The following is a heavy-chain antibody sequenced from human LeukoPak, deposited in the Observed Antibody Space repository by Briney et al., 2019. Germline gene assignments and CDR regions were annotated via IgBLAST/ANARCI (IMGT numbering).Heavy chain of an antibody. V-gene: IGHV3-33*01. CDR2: IWYDGSNK. CDR3: ARGSALGYCSSTSCYDYGMDV. J-gene: IGHJ6*04. D-gene: IGHD2-2*01. Sequence: PGGSVRLSCAASGFIFSSYGMHWVRQAPGKGLEGVAVIWYDGSNKYYADSVKGRFTISRDNSKNTLYLQMNSLRAEDTAVYYCARGSALGYCSSTSCYDYGMDVWGKGTTVTVSS. CDR1: GFIFSSYG.